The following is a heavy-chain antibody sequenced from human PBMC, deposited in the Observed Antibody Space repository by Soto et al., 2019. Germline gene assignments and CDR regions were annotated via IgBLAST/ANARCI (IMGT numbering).Heavy chain of an antibody. Sequence: SETLSLTCSVSGGSIRSYYWSWIRQPQGKGLEWIGYIDDSERSNYNPSLKSRVAISVDTSKNQFSLKVSSVTAADTAIYYCARQGYYDRSGYSGTFDYWGQGTLVTVSS. J-gene: IGHJ4*02. CDR2: IDDSERS. D-gene: IGHD3-22*01. V-gene: IGHV4-59*01. CDR1: GGSIRSYY. CDR3: ARQGYYDRSGYSGTFDY.